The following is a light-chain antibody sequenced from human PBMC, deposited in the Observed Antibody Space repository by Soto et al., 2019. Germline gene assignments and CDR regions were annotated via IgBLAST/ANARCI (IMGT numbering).Light chain of an antibody. J-gene: IGLJ1*01. CDR2: EGS. V-gene: IGLV2-23*01. CDR1: SSDVGRYNI. Sequence: LTQPASVSGSPGQSITISCTGTSSDVGRYNIVSWYQQHPGKAPKLMIYEGSKRPSGVSNRFSGSKSGNTASLTISGLQAEDEADYYCCPYAGSSTYVFGTGPKVTVL. CDR3: CPYAGSSTYV.